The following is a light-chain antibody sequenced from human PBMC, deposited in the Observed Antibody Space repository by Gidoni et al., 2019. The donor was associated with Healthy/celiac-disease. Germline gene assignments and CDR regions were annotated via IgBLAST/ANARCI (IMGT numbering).Light chain of an antibody. V-gene: IGKV1-13*02. CDR2: DAY. CDR1: QGISSA. J-gene: IGKJ3*01. CDR3: QQFNSYPFT. Sequence: AIQLSQSPSSLSASVGDRVTITCRASQGISSALAWYQQKPGKAPKLLIYDAYSLESGVPSRFSGRGSGTDFTLTISSRQPEDCATYYCQQFNSYPFTFXPXTKVDIK.